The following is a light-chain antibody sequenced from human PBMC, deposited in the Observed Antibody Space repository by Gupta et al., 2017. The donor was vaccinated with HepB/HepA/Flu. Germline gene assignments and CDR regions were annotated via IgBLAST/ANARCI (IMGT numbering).Light chain of an antibody. J-gene: IGKJ3*01. CDR2: LGS. Sequence: DIVMTQSPLSLPVTPGEPASISCRSSQSLLHSNGYNYLDWYLQKPGQSPQLLIYLGSNRASGGPDRFSGSGSGTDFTLKSIRGEAEDVGVYYCRQDLRLFTFGPGTKVDIK. CDR1: QSLLHSNGYNY. CDR3: RQDLRLFT. V-gene: IGKV2-28*01.